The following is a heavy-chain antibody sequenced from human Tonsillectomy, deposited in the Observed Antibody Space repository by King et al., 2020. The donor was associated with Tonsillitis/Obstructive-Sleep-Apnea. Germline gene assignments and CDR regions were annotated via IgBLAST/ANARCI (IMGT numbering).Heavy chain of an antibody. D-gene: IGHD4-17*01. CDR1: GFTFSSYA. V-gene: IGHV3-30*01. Sequence: LVESGGGVVQPGRSLSLSCAASGFTFSSYAMHWVRQAPGKGLAWVAVISYDGSNKYYADSVKGRFTISRDNSKNTLYLQMNSLRAEDTAVYYCARDPSDYGDYYLDYWGQGTLVTVSS. CDR2: ISYDGSNK. J-gene: IGHJ4*02. CDR3: ARDPSDYGDYYLDY.